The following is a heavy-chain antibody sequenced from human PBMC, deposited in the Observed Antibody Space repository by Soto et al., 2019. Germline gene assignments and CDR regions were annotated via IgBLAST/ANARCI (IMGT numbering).Heavy chain of an antibody. V-gene: IGHV3-53*01. Sequence: EVQLVESGGGLVQPGGSLRLSCAASGFTVSNNYMFWFRLPPGKGLEWVSLIYSGGTTYYADSVKGRFTISRDNSKNTLYLQMNSLRVKDPAVYYCARNGWGMATVGMWGPGTLVTVSS. CDR3: ARNGWGMATVGM. D-gene: IGHD4-4*01. CDR1: GFTVSNNY. CDR2: IYSGGTT. J-gene: IGHJ4*02.